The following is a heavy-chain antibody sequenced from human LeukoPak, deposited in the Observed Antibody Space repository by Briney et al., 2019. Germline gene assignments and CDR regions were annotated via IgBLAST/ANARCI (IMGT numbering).Heavy chain of an antibody. CDR2: ITASHLIA. V-gene: IGHV3-23*01. CDR3: AKDDCCATGGLLSAAGTAFDY. CDR1: GVAFSNYG. Sequence: VGALRLSCAASGVAFSNYGMNWVRQAPGRGLEWGSGITASHLIAVYADSVKGRFTVYRDDSKNKMYVVMNNLRDEDTATYYSAKDDCCATGGLLSAAGTAFDYWGQGIQVTVSS. J-gene: IGHJ4*02. D-gene: IGHD6-13*01.